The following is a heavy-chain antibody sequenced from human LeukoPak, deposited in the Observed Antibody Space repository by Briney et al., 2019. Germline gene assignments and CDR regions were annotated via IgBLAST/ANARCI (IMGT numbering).Heavy chain of an antibody. CDR1: GYTFTSYY. J-gene: IGHJ3*02. Sequence: ASVKVSCKASGYTFTSYYMHWVRQAPGQGLEWMGTINPSGGSTSYAQKFQGRVTMTRDMSTSTVYMELSSLRSEDTAVYYCARGELAPLLNGAFDIWGQGTMVTVSS. CDR3: ARGELAPLLNGAFDI. V-gene: IGHV1-46*01. D-gene: IGHD1-1*01. CDR2: INPSGGST.